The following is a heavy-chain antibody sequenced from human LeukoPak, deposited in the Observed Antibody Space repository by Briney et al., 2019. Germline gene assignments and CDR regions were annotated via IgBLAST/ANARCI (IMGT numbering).Heavy chain of an antibody. D-gene: IGHD3-10*01. J-gene: IGHJ4*02. CDR2: IYYSGST. Sequence: SETLSLTCTVSGDSLRKSTFYWVWIRQPPGKGLEWIGSIYYSGSTYYNPSLKSRVTISVDTSKNQFSLKLSSVTAADTAVYYCARDLSYGSGKWDFWGQGTLVTVSS. CDR3: ARDLSYGSGKWDF. CDR1: GDSLRKSTFY. V-gene: IGHV4-39*07.